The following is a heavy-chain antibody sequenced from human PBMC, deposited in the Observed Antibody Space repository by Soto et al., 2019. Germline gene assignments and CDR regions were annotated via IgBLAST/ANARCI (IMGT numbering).Heavy chain of an antibody. CDR1: GGPISSSNW. D-gene: IGHD4-4*01. CDR3: ATLQKPYYFDY. Sequence: SETLSLTCAVSGGPISSSNWWSWVRQPPGKGLEWIGEIYHSGSTNYNPSLKSRVTISVDKSKNQFSLKLSSVTAADTAVYYCATLQKPYYFDYWGQGTLVTVSS. CDR2: IYHSGST. V-gene: IGHV4-4*02. J-gene: IGHJ4*02.